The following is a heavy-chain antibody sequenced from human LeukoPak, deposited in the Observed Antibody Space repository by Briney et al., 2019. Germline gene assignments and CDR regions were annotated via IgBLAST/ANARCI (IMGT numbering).Heavy chain of an antibody. Sequence: KPSETLSLTCAVYGGSFSGYYWSWIRLPPGKGLEWIGEINHSGSTNYNPSLKSRVTISVDTSKNQFSLKLSSVTAADTAVYYCARGKTMVRGVIARPYYYYYMDVWGKGTTVTVSS. CDR3: ARGKTMVRGVIARPYYYYYMDV. CDR2: INHSGST. D-gene: IGHD3-10*01. J-gene: IGHJ6*03. V-gene: IGHV4-34*01. CDR1: GGSFSGYY.